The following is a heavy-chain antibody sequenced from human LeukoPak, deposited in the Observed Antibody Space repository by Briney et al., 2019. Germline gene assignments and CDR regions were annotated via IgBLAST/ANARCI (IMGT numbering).Heavy chain of an antibody. CDR2: FDPEDGET. CDR3: AKVVTAIQGSSNWFDP. J-gene: IGHJ5*02. Sequence: ASVKVSCKVSGYTLTELSMHWVRQAPGKGLEWMGGFDPEDGETIYPQKFQGRVTMTEDTSTDTAYMELSSLRSEDTAVYYCAKVVTAIQGSSNWFDPWGQGTLVTVSS. CDR1: GYTLTELS. V-gene: IGHV1-24*01. D-gene: IGHD2-21*02.